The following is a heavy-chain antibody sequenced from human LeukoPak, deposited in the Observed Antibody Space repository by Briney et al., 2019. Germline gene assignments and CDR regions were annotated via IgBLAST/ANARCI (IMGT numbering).Heavy chain of an antibody. CDR2: IKQDRSEK. J-gene: IGHJ4*02. V-gene: IGHV3-7*01. D-gene: IGHD7-27*01. CDR3: ARDEAVGKANDY. Sequence: GGSLRLSCAASGFTFKNYWMTWVRQAPGKGLEWVANIKQDRSEKYYVDSVKGRFTISRDNAKNSLYLQMNSLRAEDTAVYYCARDEAVGKANDYWGQGTLVTVSS. CDR1: GFTFKNYW.